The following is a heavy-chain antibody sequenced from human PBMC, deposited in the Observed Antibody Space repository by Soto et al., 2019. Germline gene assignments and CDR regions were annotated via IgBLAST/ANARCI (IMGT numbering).Heavy chain of an antibody. Sequence: SETLSLTCAVSGGSISSGGYSWSWIRQHPGKGLEWIWYIYYSGSTYYNPSLKSRVTISVDTFKNQFSLKLSSVTAADTAVYYCASETTSYYYYDMDVWGQGTTVTVSS. CDR3: ASETTSYYYYDMDV. J-gene: IGHJ6*02. CDR1: GGSISSGGYS. D-gene: IGHD1-26*01. V-gene: IGHV4-31*11. CDR2: IYYSGST.